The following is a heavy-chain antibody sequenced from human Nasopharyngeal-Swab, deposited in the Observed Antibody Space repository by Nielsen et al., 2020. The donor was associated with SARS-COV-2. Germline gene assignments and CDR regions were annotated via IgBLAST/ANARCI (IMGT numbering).Heavy chain of an antibody. Sequence: GGSLRLSCAASGFTFSSYGMHWVRQAPGKGLEWVAVIWYDGSNKYYADSVKGRFTISRDNSKNSLYLQMNSLRAEDTAVYYCARVFNRVSEIAAADPNIYYYYGMDVWGQGTTVTVSS. V-gene: IGHV3-33*01. J-gene: IGHJ6*02. CDR2: IWYDGSNK. CDR1: GFTFSSYG. D-gene: IGHD6-13*01. CDR3: ARVFNRVSEIAAADPNIYYYYGMDV.